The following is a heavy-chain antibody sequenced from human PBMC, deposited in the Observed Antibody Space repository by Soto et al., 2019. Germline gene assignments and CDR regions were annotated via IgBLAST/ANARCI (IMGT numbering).Heavy chain of an antibody. J-gene: IGHJ6*02. CDR1: GGTFSSYA. Sequence: ASVKVSCKASGGTFSSYAISWVRQAPGQGLEWMGGIIPIFGTANYAQKFQGRVTITADESTSTAYMELSSLGSEDTAVYYCAREGCSGGSCHYYYYGMDVWGQGTTVTVS. V-gene: IGHV1-69*13. CDR3: AREGCSGGSCHYYYYGMDV. D-gene: IGHD2-15*01. CDR2: IIPIFGTA.